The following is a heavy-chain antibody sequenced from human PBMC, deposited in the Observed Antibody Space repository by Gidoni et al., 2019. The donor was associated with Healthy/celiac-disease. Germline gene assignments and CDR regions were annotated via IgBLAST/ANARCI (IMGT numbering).Heavy chain of an antibody. V-gene: IGHV3-7*01. CDR1: GFTFRSYW. CDR2: IKPDGSEG. J-gene: IGHJ3*02. Sequence: EVQLVESGGGLVQPGGSLRVACAASGFTFRSYWMSGVRPAPGKGLEWVANIKPDGSEGYYLDSLKGRFSISRDNGKNSLYLQMNSLRAEDTAVYYCARGDYFDSSGYFSDAFDIWGQGTMVTVSS. D-gene: IGHD3-22*01. CDR3: ARGDYFDSSGYFSDAFDI.